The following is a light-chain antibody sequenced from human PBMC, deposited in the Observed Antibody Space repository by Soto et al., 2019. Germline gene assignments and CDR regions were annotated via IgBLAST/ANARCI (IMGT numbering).Light chain of an antibody. CDR3: QQYGTSGT. Sequence: EIVMTQSPATRSVCRGERGTLSCRANQAISSNLAWYQQKPGQAPRLLIYGASNRATGIPDRLSGSASGTEFPLTISRMQPEDFAVYYCQQYGTSGTFGQGTKVDIK. CDR1: QAISSN. CDR2: GAS. V-gene: IGKV3D-15*01. J-gene: IGKJ1*01.